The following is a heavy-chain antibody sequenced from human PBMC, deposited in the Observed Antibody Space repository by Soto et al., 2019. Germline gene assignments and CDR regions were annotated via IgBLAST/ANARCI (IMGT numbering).Heavy chain of an antibody. CDR1: GGTFSSYA. CDR3: ARGNCSGGSCYSTFDY. V-gene: IGHV1-69*01. CDR2: INPIFGTA. D-gene: IGHD2-15*01. Sequence: QVQLVQSGAEVKKPGSSVKVSCKASGGTFSSYAISWVRQAPGQGLEWMGGINPIFGTANYAQKFQGRVTITADESTSTAYMELSSLRSEDTAVYYCARGNCSGGSCYSTFDYWGQGTLVTVSS. J-gene: IGHJ4*02.